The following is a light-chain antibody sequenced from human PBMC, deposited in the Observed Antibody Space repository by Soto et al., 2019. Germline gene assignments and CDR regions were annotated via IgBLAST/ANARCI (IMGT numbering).Light chain of an antibody. Sequence: QSALTQPASVSGSPGQSITISCTGTSSDVGSYNLVSWYQQHPGKAPKLIIYDVSKRPSGVSNRFSGSKSGNTASLTTSGLQAEDEADYYCCSYADNSRVFGGGTKLTVL. CDR1: SSDVGSYNL. V-gene: IGLV2-23*02. CDR2: DVS. CDR3: CSYADNSRV. J-gene: IGLJ3*02.